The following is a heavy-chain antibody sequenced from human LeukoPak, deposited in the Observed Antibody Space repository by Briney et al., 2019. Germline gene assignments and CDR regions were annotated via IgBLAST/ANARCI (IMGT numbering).Heavy chain of an antibody. CDR3: ARDPYFDWLLPHNWFDP. Sequence: ASVKVSCKASGYTFTSYGISWVRQAPGQGLEWMGWISAYNGNTNYAQKLQGRVTMTTGTSTSTAYMELRSLRSDDTAVYYCARDPYFDWLLPHNWFDPWGQGTLVTVSS. J-gene: IGHJ5*02. CDR1: GYTFTSYG. D-gene: IGHD3-9*01. CDR2: ISAYNGNT. V-gene: IGHV1-18*01.